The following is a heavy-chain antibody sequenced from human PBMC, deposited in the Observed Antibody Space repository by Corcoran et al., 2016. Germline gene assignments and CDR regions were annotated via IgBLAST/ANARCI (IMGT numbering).Heavy chain of an antibody. CDR1: GFSLSTSGVG. CDR3: AHSVVSLYYDYGMDV. Sequence: QITLKESGPTLVKPTQTLTLTCTFSGFSLSTSGVGVGCIRQPPGKALEWLALIYWNDDKRYSPSLKSRITITKDTSKNQVVLTITNMDPVDTATYYCAHSVVSLYYDYGMDVWGQGTTVTVSS. J-gene: IGHJ6*02. D-gene: IGHD6-6*01. CDR2: IYWNDDK. V-gene: IGHV2-5*01.